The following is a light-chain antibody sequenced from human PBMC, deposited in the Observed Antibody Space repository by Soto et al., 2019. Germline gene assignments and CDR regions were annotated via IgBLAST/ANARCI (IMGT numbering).Light chain of an antibody. CDR3: QQYSSRWT. V-gene: IGKV3-20*01. J-gene: IGKJ1*01. CDR2: GAS. CDR1: QSVSSNY. Sequence: EIVLTQSPGTLSLSPGERATLSCRASQSVSSNYFAWYHQKPGQAPRLLIYGASSRATGIPDRFSGSGSGTDFTLTISRLEPEDFAVYYSQQYSSRWTFGQGTKVDIK.